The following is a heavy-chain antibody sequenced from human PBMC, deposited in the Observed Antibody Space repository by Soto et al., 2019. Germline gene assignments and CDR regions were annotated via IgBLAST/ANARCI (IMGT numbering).Heavy chain of an antibody. CDR1: GGSISSSNW. J-gene: IGHJ6*02. CDR3: ARDKLSSIGVGGDTYYYGMEV. Sequence: QVQLQESGPGLVKPSGTLSLTCAVSGGSISSSNWWSWVRQPPGKGLTWIGEIDHSGSTNYNPSPKRRVTISINKSKNQFSLRLNPVTAADTAVYYCARDKLSSIGVGGDTYYYGMEVWGQGTTVTVSS. V-gene: IGHV4-4*02. D-gene: IGHD3-16*02. CDR2: IDHSGST.